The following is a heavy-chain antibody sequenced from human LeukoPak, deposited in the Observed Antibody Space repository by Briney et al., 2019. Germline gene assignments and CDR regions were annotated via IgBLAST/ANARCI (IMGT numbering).Heavy chain of an antibody. Sequence: GESLKISCKASGYSFTSYWIGWVRQMPGKGLEWMGIMYPGDSDTRYSPSFQGQVTISADKSISTAYLQWSSLKASGTAMYYCARRAYYDSSGYYEEADFWGQGTLVTVSS. CDR1: GYSFTSYW. CDR2: MYPGDSDT. CDR3: ARRAYYDSSGYYEEADF. V-gene: IGHV5-51*01. J-gene: IGHJ4*02. D-gene: IGHD3-22*01.